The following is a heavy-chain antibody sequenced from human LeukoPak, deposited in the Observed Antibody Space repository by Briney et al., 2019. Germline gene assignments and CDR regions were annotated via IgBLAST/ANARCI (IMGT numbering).Heavy chain of an antibody. CDR1: GGSFSGYY. Sequence: PSETLSLTCAVYGGSFSGYYWSWIRQPPGKGLEWIGYIYHSGSTYYNPSLKSRVTISVDTSKNQFSLKLSSVTAADTAVYYCARGPRIAARRGFDYWGQGTLVTVSS. J-gene: IGHJ4*02. D-gene: IGHD6-6*01. CDR2: IYHSGST. V-gene: IGHV4-34*01. CDR3: ARGPRIAARRGFDY.